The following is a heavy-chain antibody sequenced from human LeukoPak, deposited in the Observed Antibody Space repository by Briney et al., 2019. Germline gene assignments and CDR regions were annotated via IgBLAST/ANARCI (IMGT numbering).Heavy chain of an antibody. CDR3: AKDREIRGGKGFDS. Sequence: PGGSLRLSCTASGFTFSNFVMSWVRQAPGKGLEWVSRISDSGGTIYHTDSVKGRFTTSRDNSKKTLYLQMNSLRAEDTAVYYCAKDREIRGGKGFDSWGQGTLVTVSS. CDR2: ISDSGGTI. CDR1: GFTFSNFV. J-gene: IGHJ4*02. V-gene: IGHV3-23*01. D-gene: IGHD1-26*01.